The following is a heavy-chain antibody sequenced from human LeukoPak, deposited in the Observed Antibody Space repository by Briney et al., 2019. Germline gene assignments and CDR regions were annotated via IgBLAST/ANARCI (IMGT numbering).Heavy chain of an antibody. J-gene: IGHJ3*02. Sequence: SPSETLSLTCAVSGDSFSSHYWTWIRQPPGRGLEWIGYISYIGTTNYNPSLKSRVTISIDTSKNQFSLKLSSVTTADTAVYYCARDLVTVTKGFDIWGPGTMVSVSS. CDR2: ISYIGTT. V-gene: IGHV4-59*11. D-gene: IGHD4-17*01. CDR3: ARDLVTVTKGFDI. CDR1: GDSFSSHY.